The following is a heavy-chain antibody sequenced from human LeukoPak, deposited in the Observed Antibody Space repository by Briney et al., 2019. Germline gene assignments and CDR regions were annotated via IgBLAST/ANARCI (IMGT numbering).Heavy chain of an antibody. J-gene: IGHJ6*02. Sequence: GGSLRLSCAASGFTFSSYGMHWVRQAPGKGLEWVAVLLYDGSNQYYADSVKGRFTISRDNSKSTVYLQMNSLRVEDTAVYYCAKDYKTTRFHYCYGMDVWGQGTTVTVSS. CDR3: AKDYKTTRFHYCYGMDV. V-gene: IGHV3-30*18. CDR2: LLYDGSNQ. D-gene: IGHD3-10*01. CDR1: GFTFSSYG.